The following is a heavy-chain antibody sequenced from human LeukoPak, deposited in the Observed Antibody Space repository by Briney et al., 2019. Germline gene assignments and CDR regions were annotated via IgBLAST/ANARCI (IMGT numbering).Heavy chain of an antibody. Sequence: SETLSLTCTVSGASLISYYWNWIRQPPGKGLEWIGYIYYNGSPNYNPSLKSRVTMSQDTSKNQFSLKLTSVTAADTAVYYCARDSRSYERSGYYYFDYWGQGSLVTVSS. CDR2: IYYNGSP. J-gene: IGHJ4*02. CDR1: GASLISYY. D-gene: IGHD3-22*01. V-gene: IGHV4-59*01. CDR3: ARDSRSYERSGYYYFDY.